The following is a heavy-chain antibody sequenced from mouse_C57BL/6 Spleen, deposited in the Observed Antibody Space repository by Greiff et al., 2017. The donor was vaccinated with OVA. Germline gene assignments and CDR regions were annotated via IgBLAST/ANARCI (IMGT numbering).Heavy chain of an antibody. V-gene: IGHV5-4*01. CDR3: ARDGDYGSSYHWYFDV. J-gene: IGHJ1*03. CDR2: ISDGGSYT. CDR1: GFTFSSYA. D-gene: IGHD1-1*01. Sequence: EVQLVESGGGLVKPGGSLKLSCAASGFTFSSYAMSWVRQTPEKRLEWVATISDGGSYTYYPDNVKGRFTISRDNAKNNLYLQMSHLKSEDTAMYYCARDGDYGSSYHWYFDVWGTGTTVTVSS.